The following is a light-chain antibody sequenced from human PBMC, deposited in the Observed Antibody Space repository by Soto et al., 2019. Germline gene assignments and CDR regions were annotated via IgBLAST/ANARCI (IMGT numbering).Light chain of an antibody. Sequence: QSVLTQPPSVSGAPGQRATISCTGSSSNIGAGYDVHWYQQLPGAAPKLLISGNTNRPSGVPDRFSGSKSGTSASLAISGLRSEDEADYYCAAWDDSLSGRYVFGTGTKLTVL. CDR3: AAWDDSLSGRYV. J-gene: IGLJ1*01. CDR2: GNT. CDR1: SSNIGAGYD. V-gene: IGLV1-40*01.